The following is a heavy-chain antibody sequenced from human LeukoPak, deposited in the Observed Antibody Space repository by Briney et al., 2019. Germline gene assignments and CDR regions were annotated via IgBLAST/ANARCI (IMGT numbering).Heavy chain of an antibody. CDR2: ISSTSSYI. CDR3: ARTERGSSSSRWYFDL. CDR1: GFTFSTYT. J-gene: IGHJ2*01. Sequence: GGSLRLSCAASGFTFSTYTMSWVRQAPGKGLEWVSSISSTSSYIYYADSVKGRFTISRDNAKNSLYLQMNSLRAEDTAVYYCARTERGSSSSRWYFDLWGRGTLVTVSS. V-gene: IGHV3-21*01. D-gene: IGHD6-6*01.